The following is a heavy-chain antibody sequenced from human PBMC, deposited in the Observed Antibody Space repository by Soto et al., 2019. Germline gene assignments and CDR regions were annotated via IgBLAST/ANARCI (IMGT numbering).Heavy chain of an antibody. V-gene: IGHV4-31*03. J-gene: IGHJ4*01. Sequence: QVHLQESGPGLVKPSQTLSLTCTVSGGSINSDGYYWSWIRQHPEKGLEWIGYINYSGATYYNPSLKSRLNISADTSKNQFSLQLTSVIAADTALYYCARESYSFGRAFDIWGHGTLVTVSS. D-gene: IGHD5-18*01. CDR3: ARESYSFGRAFDI. CDR2: INYSGAT. CDR1: GGSINSDGYY.